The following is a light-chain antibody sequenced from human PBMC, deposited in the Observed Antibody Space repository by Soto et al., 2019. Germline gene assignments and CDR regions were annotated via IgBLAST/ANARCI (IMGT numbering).Light chain of an antibody. CDR1: QTVSGNY. CDR2: GSS. Sequence: EIVLTQSPGILSLSPGERATLSCRASQTVSGNYLAWYQQKPGQSPRLLIYGSSDRATGIPDRFSGSGSGTDFTLTINRVAPEDLSVYYCQQYGSSPPYTFGQGTTLEI. CDR3: QQYGSSPPYT. V-gene: IGKV3-20*01. J-gene: IGKJ2*01.